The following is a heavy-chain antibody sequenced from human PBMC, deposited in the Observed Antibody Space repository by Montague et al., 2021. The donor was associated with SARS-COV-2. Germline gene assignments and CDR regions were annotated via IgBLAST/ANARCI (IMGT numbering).Heavy chain of an antibody. V-gene: IGHV4-34*01. J-gene: IGHJ4*02. CDR3: ARGRQHFNMIVVVMTGGEYYFDY. Sequence: SETLSLTCAVYGGSFSDYFWTWIRQPPGKGLEWIGEINHRGTSNYNPSLKNRVSIFVDTSKNQFSLYLGSVTAADTAVYYCARGRQHFNMIVVVMTGGEYYFDYWGQGTLVTVSS. CDR1: GGSFSDYF. CDR2: INHRGTS. D-gene: IGHD3-22*01.